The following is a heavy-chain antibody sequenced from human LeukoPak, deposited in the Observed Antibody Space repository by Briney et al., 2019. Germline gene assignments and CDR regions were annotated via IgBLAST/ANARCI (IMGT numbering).Heavy chain of an antibody. CDR2: IREKANGYTT. CDR3: ARVGNSGGYYYPLDY. CDR1: GFTFSDHY. V-gene: IGHV3-72*01. Sequence: PGGSLRLSCAASGFTFSDHYIDWVRQAPGKGLEWVGRIREKANGYTTEYAASVKDRFTFSRDDSKKSVSLQINSLKTEDTAVYYCARVGNSGGYYYPLDYWGQGTLVTVSS. D-gene: IGHD3-22*01. J-gene: IGHJ4*02.